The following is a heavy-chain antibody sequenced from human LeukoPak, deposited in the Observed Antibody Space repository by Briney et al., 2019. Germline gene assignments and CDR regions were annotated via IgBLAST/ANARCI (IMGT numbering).Heavy chain of an antibody. CDR3: ARATTVATYYPFHY. Sequence: SETLSLTCTVSGGSISSYYWSWIRQSPGKGLEWIGYIYYSGSTNYNPSLKSRVTISVDTSKNQFSLKLSSVTAADTAVYYCARATTVATYYPFHYWGRGTLVTVSS. CDR2: IYYSGST. D-gene: IGHD4-17*01. CDR1: GGSISSYY. J-gene: IGHJ4*02. V-gene: IGHV4-59*01.